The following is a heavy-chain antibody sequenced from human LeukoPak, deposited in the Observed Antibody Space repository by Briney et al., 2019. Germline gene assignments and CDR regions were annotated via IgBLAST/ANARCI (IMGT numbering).Heavy chain of an antibody. V-gene: IGHV3-30*02. CDR1: GFTFSSYG. Sequence: PGGSLRLSCAASGFTFSSYGMHWVRQAPGKGLEWVAFIRYDGSNKYYADSVKGRFTISRDNSKNTLYLQMNSLRAEDTAVYYCAKDSAGYSSGWLFDYWGQGTLVTVSS. CDR2: IRYDGSNK. CDR3: AKDSAGYSSGWLFDY. D-gene: IGHD6-19*01. J-gene: IGHJ4*02.